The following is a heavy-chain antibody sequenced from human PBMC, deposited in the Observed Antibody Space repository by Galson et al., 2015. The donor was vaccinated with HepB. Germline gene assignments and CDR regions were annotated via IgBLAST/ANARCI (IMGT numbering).Heavy chain of an antibody. CDR1: GYIFIKYG. Sequence: SVKVSCKASGYIFIKYGISWVRQAPGQGLEWMGWISGFNGNTNYGQKMQGRVTMTTDTATSTAHMELRSLKPVDTAVYYCARQWGIAAAENWFDPWGQGTLVTVSS. V-gene: IGHV1-18*01. CDR2: ISGFNGNT. D-gene: IGHD6-13*01. J-gene: IGHJ5*02. CDR3: ARQWGIAAAENWFDP.